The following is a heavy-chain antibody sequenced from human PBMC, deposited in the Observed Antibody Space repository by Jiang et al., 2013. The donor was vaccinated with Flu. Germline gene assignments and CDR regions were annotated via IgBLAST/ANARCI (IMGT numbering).Heavy chain of an antibody. V-gene: IGHV5-10-1*01. J-gene: IGHJ4*02. CDR3: ARYGGDSKSWYFEH. D-gene: IGHD2-21*02. CDR1: GYSFTTYW. CDR2: IDPSDSYI. Sequence: GAEVKKPGESLKISCKASGYSFTTYWITWVRQMPGKGLEWMGRIDPSDSYITYSPSFQGHITMSVDRSISTAYLQWSSLKASDTAMYYCARYGGDSKSWYFEHWGQGILVTVSS.